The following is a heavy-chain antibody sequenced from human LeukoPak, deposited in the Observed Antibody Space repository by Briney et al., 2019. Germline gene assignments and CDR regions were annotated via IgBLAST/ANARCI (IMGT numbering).Heavy chain of an antibody. Sequence: SETLSLTCTVSGGSISSSSYFWSWIRQPAGKGLEWIGHINTTEGTNYNPSLKSRVTISVDTSRNQFSLKLTSVTAADTAVYYCAREWEYWGQGIFVTVSS. V-gene: IGHV4-61*09. D-gene: IGHD1-26*01. J-gene: IGHJ4*02. CDR2: INTTEGT. CDR3: AREWEY. CDR1: GGSISSSSYF.